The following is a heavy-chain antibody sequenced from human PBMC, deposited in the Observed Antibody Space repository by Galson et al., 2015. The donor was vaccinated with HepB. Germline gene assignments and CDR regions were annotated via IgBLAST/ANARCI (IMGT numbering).Heavy chain of an antibody. D-gene: IGHD4/OR15-4a*01. J-gene: IGHJ3*02. Sequence: SLRLSCVASGFTFSTYVMHWVRQAPGKGLEWVALISSDGSIKYYADSVKGRFTISRDSSKNTLYLQMNSLRPEDTAIYSCATEGGASGPGDAFDIWGQGTMVTVSS. CDR2: ISSDGSIK. CDR3: ATEGGASGPGDAFDI. V-gene: IGHV3-30*04. CDR1: GFTFSTYV.